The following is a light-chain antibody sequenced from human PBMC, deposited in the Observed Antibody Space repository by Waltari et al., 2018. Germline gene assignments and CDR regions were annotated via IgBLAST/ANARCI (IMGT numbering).Light chain of an antibody. Sequence: QSALTQPASVSGSPGQSITISCTGTSSDIGAYHYVSWYQQFPGKAPKLIIYDVSKRPSGVSNRFSGSKSGDSASLTISGLQVDDEAHYHCASYTSGGTHVAFGGGTQVTVL. CDR1: SSDIGAYHY. J-gene: IGLJ2*01. CDR2: DVS. CDR3: ASYTSGGTHVA. V-gene: IGLV2-14*01.